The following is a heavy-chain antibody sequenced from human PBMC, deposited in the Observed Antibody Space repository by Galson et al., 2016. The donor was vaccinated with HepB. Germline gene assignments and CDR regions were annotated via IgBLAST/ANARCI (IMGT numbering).Heavy chain of an antibody. CDR3: ATSVYGDYRFDDWYFDL. CDR1: GFTVSSKY. D-gene: IGHD4-17*01. V-gene: IGHV3-53*01. CDR2: IYSGGSA. Sequence: SLRLSCAASGFTVSSKYMSWVRQAPGKGLEWVSVIYSGGSAYYADSVKGRFTISREDAKNSLYLQMNSLRAGDTAVYYCATSVYGDYRFDDWYFDLWGRGTLVTVSS. J-gene: IGHJ2*01.